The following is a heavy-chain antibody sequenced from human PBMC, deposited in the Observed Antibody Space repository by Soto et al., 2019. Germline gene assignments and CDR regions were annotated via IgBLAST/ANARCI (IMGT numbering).Heavy chain of an antibody. Sequence: EVQLVESGGGLVKPGGSLRLSCAASGFSFSNAWMSWARQAPGKGLEWVGRIKSKTGGGTIDYAPPVKGRFTISRDDSKNTLSLQMNSLKTEDTAVYYCGTGDAFDMWGQRTMVTVSS. CDR1: GFSFSNAW. J-gene: IGHJ3*02. CDR2: IKSKTGGGTI. CDR3: GTGDAFDM. D-gene: IGHD7-27*01. V-gene: IGHV3-15*01.